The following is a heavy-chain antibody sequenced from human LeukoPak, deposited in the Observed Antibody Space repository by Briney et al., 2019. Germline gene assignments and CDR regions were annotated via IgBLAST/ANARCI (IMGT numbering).Heavy chain of an antibody. CDR1: GGSISGHY. D-gene: IGHD3-16*01. J-gene: IGHJ3*02. V-gene: IGHV4-59*11. CDR3: ASQARLGEFAFDI. CDR2: IYYTGST. Sequence: TSETLSLTCTVSGGSISGHYWHWIRQPPGKGLEWIGYIYYTGSTNYNPSLKSRVTISVDTSKNQFSLKLTSVTAADTAVYYCASQARLGEFAFDIWGQGTMVTVSS.